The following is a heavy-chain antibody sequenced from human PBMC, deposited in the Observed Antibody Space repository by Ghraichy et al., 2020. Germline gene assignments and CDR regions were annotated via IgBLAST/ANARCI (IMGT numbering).Heavy chain of an antibody. CDR1: GGSFSGYY. Sequence: SETLSLTCAVYGGSFSGYYWSWIRQPLGKGLEWIGEINHSGSTNYNPSLKSRVTISVDTSKNQFSLKLSSVTAADTAVYYCARMTTVVTPLSYWGQGTLGTVSS. CDR3: ARMTTVVTPLSY. J-gene: IGHJ4*02. D-gene: IGHD4-23*01. CDR2: INHSGST. V-gene: IGHV4-34*01.